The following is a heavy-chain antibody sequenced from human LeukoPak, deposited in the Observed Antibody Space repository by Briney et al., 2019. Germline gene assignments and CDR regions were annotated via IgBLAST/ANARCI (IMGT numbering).Heavy chain of an antibody. CDR1: GFTFSSYS. Sequence: PGGSLRLSCAASGFTFSSYSMNWVRQAPGKGLEWVSYISSSSTIYYADSVKGRFTISRDNAKNSLYLQMNSLRAEDTAVYYCAREDTVVTATPFDYWGQGTLVTVSS. CDR3: AREDTVVTATPFDY. V-gene: IGHV3-48*01. CDR2: ISSSSTI. D-gene: IGHD2-21*02. J-gene: IGHJ4*02.